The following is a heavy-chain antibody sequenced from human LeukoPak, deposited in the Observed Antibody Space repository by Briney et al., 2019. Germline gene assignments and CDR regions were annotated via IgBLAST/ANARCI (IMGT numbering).Heavy chain of an antibody. CDR3: IKDYSSSWYPVMDV. Sequence: GRSLRLSCAAYGFTFSSHGVHWVRQAPGKGLEWVAVISYDGSNKYYADSVKGRFTISRDNSKNTLYLQMNSLRAEDTAVYYCIKDYSSSWYPVMDVWGQGTTVTVSS. CDR1: GFTFSSHG. J-gene: IGHJ6*02. D-gene: IGHD6-13*01. V-gene: IGHV3-30*18. CDR2: ISYDGSNK.